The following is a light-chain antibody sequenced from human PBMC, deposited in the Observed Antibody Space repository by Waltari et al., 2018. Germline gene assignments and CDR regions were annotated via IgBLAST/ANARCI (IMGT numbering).Light chain of an antibody. Sequence: DIQMTQSPSSLSASVGDRVTITCRASQAIRIDLGWFQQKPGKAPKRLIHGASRLQSGVPSRFSGSGSGTEFSLTINSLQPEDCATYYCLQHNNYPLTFGGGTKVEI. CDR3: LQHNNYPLT. CDR2: GAS. J-gene: IGKJ4*01. V-gene: IGKV1-17*01. CDR1: QAIRID.